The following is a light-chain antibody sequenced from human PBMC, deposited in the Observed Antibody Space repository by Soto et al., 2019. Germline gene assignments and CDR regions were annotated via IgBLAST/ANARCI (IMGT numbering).Light chain of an antibody. Sequence: QSVLTEPPSASGTPGQRVTISCSGSSSNIGNHYVYWYQHLPGTAPKLLIYRNNQRPSGVPDRFSGSHSGTSGSLAISGLRSEDEADYYCAAWDDSLSGSCFGTGTKVTVL. V-gene: IGLV1-47*01. J-gene: IGLJ1*01. CDR3: AAWDDSLSGSC. CDR1: SSNIGNHY. CDR2: RNN.